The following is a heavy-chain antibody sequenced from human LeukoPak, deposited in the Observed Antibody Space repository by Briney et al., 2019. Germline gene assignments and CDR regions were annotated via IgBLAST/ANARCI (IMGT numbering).Heavy chain of an antibody. CDR2: ISGSGGST. D-gene: IGHD3-22*01. J-gene: IGHJ4*02. Sequence: GGSLRLSCAASGFTFTSYAMTWVRQAPGKGLEWVSAISGSGGSTYYADSVKGRFIISRDTSKNTLYLQMSSLRAEAAAIYYXXKXAKRVTMIVVVARPRFFDYWGQGTLVTVSS. CDR3: XKXAKRVTMIVVVARPRFFDY. CDR1: GFTFTSYA. V-gene: IGHV3-23*01.